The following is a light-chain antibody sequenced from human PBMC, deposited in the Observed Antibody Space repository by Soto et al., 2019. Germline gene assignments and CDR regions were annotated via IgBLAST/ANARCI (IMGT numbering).Light chain of an antibody. V-gene: IGLV1-51*01. CDR3: GTWDSSLSAGRV. Sequence: QSALTQPPSVSAAPGQKVTISCSGSSSNIGNNYVSWYQQLPGTAPKLLIYDNNKRPSGIPDRFSGSKSGTSATLGITGLQTGDEADYHCGTWDSSLSAGRVFGGGTKLTVL. J-gene: IGLJ2*01. CDR2: DNN. CDR1: SSNIGNNY.